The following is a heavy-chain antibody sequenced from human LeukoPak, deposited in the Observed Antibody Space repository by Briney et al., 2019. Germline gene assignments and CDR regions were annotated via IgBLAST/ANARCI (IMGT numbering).Heavy chain of an antibody. V-gene: IGHV1-46*01. CDR1: GYTFTSYY. Sequence: GASVKVSCKASGYTFTSYYMHWVRQAPGKGLEWMGGFDPEDGETIYAQKLQGRVTMTTDTSTSTAYMELRSLRSDDTAVYYCARVAIWFGDPSGMDVWGQGTTVTVSS. J-gene: IGHJ6*02. D-gene: IGHD3-10*01. CDR2: FDPEDGET. CDR3: ARVAIWFGDPSGMDV.